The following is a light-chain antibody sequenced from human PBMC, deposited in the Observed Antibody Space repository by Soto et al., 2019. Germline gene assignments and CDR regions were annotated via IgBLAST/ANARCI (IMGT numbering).Light chain of an antibody. Sequence: DIQMTQSPSSLSASVGDRVTITCQASQDITNYLNWYQHKPGQAPKLLIYDASNLDAGVPSRFSGSGSGTYFNFTIRSLQPDDIATYYCQQYHDLPGGTVGPGTKVHIK. V-gene: IGKV1-33*01. J-gene: IGKJ3*01. CDR2: DAS. CDR3: QQYHDLPGGT. CDR1: QDITNY.